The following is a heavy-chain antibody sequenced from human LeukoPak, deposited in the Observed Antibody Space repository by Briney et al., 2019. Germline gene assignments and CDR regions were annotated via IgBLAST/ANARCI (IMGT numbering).Heavy chain of an antibody. CDR1: GGAISNYY. D-gene: IGHD5-18*01. CDR2: IYYSGST. Sequence: SETLSLTCTVFGGAISNYYWSWIRQPPGKGLEWIGYIYYSGSTNYNPSLKNRVTISLDTSKNQFSLKLNSVTAADTAVYYCARSVDTSMVGDYWGQGTLVTVSS. V-gene: IGHV4-59*01. CDR3: ARSVDTSMVGDY. J-gene: IGHJ4*02.